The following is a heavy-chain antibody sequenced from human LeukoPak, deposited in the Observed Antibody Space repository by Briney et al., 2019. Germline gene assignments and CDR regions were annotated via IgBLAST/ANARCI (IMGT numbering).Heavy chain of an antibody. Sequence: PGGSLRLSCAASGFTFSSYAMSWVRQAPGKGLEWVSAISGSGGSTYYADSVKGRFTISRDNSKNTPYLQMNSLRAEDTAVYYCAKDLSGYLYYFDYWGQGTLVTVSS. V-gene: IGHV3-23*01. CDR1: GFTFSSYA. J-gene: IGHJ4*02. CDR2: ISGSGGST. CDR3: AKDLSGYLYYFDY. D-gene: IGHD3-22*01.